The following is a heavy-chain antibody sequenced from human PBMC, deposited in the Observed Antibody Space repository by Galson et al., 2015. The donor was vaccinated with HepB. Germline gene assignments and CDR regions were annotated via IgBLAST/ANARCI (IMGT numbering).Heavy chain of an antibody. J-gene: IGHJ1*01. Sequence: SLRLSCAASGFTFRTYGMHWVRQAPGKGLEWVAVISFDGSEKYYADSVKGRFTVSRDNSKSTLYLQMNSLRAEDTAVDYCASYIALLPAARAEYFQHWGQGTLVTVSS. CDR1: GFTFRTYG. CDR2: ISFDGSEK. CDR3: ASYIALLPAARAEYFQH. V-gene: IGHV3-30*03. D-gene: IGHD2-2*01.